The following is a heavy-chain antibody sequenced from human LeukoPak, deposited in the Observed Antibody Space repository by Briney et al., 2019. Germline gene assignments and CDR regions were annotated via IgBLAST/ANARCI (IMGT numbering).Heavy chain of an antibody. D-gene: IGHD2-15*01. CDR1: GGSFSGYY. CDR2: INHSGST. Sequence: PSETLSLTCAVYGGSFSGYYWSWIRQPPGKGLEWIGDINHSGSTNYNPSLKSRVTISVDTSKNQFSLKLSSVTAADTAVYYCAREGLGYYYYYMDVWGKGTTVTISS. V-gene: IGHV4-34*01. J-gene: IGHJ6*03. CDR3: AREGLGYYYYYMDV.